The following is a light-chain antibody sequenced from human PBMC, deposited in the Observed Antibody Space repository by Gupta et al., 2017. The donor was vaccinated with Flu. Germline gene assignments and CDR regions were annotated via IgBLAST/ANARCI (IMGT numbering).Light chain of an antibody. J-gene: IGKJ1*01. V-gene: IGKV1-12*01. CDR2: ASS. CDR3: QHNDSFPWT. CDR1: KGSSDW. Sequence: PSSVSASVGEIVTISCRAGKGSSDWLCWSQQLLGIAPQLMMYASSSLESGVATPFRGRCPATDFTITISRLQPEDSATYYYQHNDSFPWTFGQGTKVEIK.